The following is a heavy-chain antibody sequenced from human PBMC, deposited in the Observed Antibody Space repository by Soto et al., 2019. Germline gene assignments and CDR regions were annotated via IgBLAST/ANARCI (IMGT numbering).Heavy chain of an antibody. D-gene: IGHD2-21*01. Sequence: QITLKESGPTLVKPTQTLTMTSSFSGFSLTTSGASVAWMCQYPGKAPEWSAPIFWVDDRRYSPSLRTTLTISKDAPINPVVVTMTKMDPVDTATYYCVRRVNFGIVGAQFFAHGGQGILVTVSS. J-gene: IGHJ4*02. CDR1: GFSLTTSGAS. V-gene: IGHV2-5*02. CDR3: VRRVNFGIVGAQFFAH. CDR2: IFWVDDR.